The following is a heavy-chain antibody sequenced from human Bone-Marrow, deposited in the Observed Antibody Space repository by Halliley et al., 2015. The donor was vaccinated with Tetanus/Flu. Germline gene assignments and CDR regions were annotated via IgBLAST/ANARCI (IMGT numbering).Heavy chain of an antibody. J-gene: IGHJ4*02. CDR2: IYYSGST. CDR3: ARHISSGWPYFAY. Sequence: TLSLTCTVSGGSISSSSYYWGWVRQPPGKGLEYIGSIYYSGSTYYNPSLKSRVTISVDTSNNQFSLNLSFVTAADRAVYYCARHISSGWPYFAYWGQGTLVTVSS. V-gene: IGHV4-39*01. CDR1: GGSISSSSYY. D-gene: IGHD6-19*01.